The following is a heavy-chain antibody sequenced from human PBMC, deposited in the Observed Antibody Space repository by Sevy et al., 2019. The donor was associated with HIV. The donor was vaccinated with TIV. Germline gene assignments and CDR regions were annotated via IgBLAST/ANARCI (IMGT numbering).Heavy chain of an antibody. Sequence: GGSMRLSCAASGFTFSSYAMNWVRQAPGKGLEWVSSINAISSNIYYADSVKGRFTISRENSKNTLYLQLNSLRLDDTAVYFCAKMWREGLHFYSDAFHIWGQGTPVTVSS. CDR2: INAISSNI. J-gene: IGHJ3*02. CDR3: AKMWREGLHFYSDAFHI. CDR1: GFTFSSYA. V-gene: IGHV3-21*04. D-gene: IGHD2-21*01.